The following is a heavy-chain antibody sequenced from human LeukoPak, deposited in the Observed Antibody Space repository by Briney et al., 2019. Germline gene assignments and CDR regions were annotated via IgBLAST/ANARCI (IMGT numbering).Heavy chain of an antibody. CDR3: ATGNYYDSRGYYTFGH. Sequence: PGGSLRLSCAASGFAFNKYWMHWVRQTPGKGLVWVSRINGDGSTTSYADSVKGRFTISRDNAKNTLYLQMSSLRAEDTAVYYCATGNYYDSRGYYTFGHWGQGTLVTVSS. J-gene: IGHJ4*02. D-gene: IGHD3-22*01. V-gene: IGHV3-74*01. CDR1: GFAFNKYW. CDR2: INGDGSTT.